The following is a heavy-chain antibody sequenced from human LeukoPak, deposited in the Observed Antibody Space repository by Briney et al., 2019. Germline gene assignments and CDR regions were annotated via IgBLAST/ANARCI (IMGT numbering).Heavy chain of an antibody. CDR2: IYYSGGT. Sequence: SETLSLTCTVSGGSISSGGYYWSWIRQHPGKGLEWIGYIYYSGGTYYNPSLKSRVTISVDTSKNQFSLKLSSVTAADTAVYYCARAANSSGWGYDYWGQGTLVTVSS. CDR3: ARAANSSGWGYDY. CDR1: GGSISSGGYY. D-gene: IGHD6-19*01. V-gene: IGHV4-31*03. J-gene: IGHJ4*02.